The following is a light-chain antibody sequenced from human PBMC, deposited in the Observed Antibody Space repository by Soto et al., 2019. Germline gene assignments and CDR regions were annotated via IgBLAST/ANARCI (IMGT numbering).Light chain of an antibody. J-gene: IGLJ2*01. CDR3: QVWDTTNPVI. V-gene: IGLV3-21*02. CDR2: DDG. CDR1: NIEIKS. Sequence: SYELTQPPSVSVAPGQTARITCGGNNIEIKSVPWYQQKPGQAPVLVVYDDGDRTTGIPERFSGSKSGNTATLTTSGVEAGDEADYYCQVWDTTNPVIFGGGTKVTVL.